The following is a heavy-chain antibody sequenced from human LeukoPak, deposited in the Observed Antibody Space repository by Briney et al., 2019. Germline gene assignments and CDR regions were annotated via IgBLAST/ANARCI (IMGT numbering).Heavy chain of an antibody. Sequence: SGGSLRLSCTVSGFTFGDYAINWVRQAPGKGLEWVGRIKSRTDGGTADYAAPVKGRFAISRDDSKNTPYLQMNSLKTEDTAVYYCTTESYYGNWYFDLWGRGTLVTVSS. CDR3: TTESYYGNWYFDL. V-gene: IGHV3-15*07. CDR2: IKSRTDGGTA. J-gene: IGHJ2*01. D-gene: IGHD1-26*01. CDR1: GFTFGDYA.